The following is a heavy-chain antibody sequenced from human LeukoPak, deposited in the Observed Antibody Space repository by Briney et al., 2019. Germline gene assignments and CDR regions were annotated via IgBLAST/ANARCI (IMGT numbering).Heavy chain of an antibody. J-gene: IGHJ5*02. Sequence: PGGSLRLSXAASGFTFSSYAMHWVRQAPGKGLEYVSAISSNGGSTYYANSVKGRFTISRDNSKNTLYLQMGSLRAEDMAVYYCARDREVAATPDGFDPWGRGTLVTVSS. V-gene: IGHV3-64*01. CDR3: ARDREVAATPDGFDP. D-gene: IGHD2-15*01. CDR2: ISSNGGST. CDR1: GFTFSSYA.